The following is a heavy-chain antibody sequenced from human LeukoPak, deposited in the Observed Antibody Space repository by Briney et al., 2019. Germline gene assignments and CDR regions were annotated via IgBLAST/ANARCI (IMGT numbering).Heavy chain of an antibody. CDR3: AKGSVIVGVTFDY. D-gene: IGHD1-26*01. CDR2: ISGSGGST. V-gene: IGHV3-23*01. CDR1: GCTFSSYA. Sequence: GGSLRLSCAASGCTFSSYAMSWVRQAPGKGLEWVSAISGSGGSTYYADSVKGRFTISRDNSKNTLYLQMNSLRAEDTAVYYCAKGSVIVGVTFDYWGQGTLVSVSS. J-gene: IGHJ4*02.